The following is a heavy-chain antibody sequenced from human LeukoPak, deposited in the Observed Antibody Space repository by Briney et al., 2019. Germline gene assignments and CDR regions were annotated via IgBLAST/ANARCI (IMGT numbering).Heavy chain of an antibody. J-gene: IGHJ4*02. CDR1: GYTFTGYY. Sequence: ASVKVSCKASGYTFTGYYIHWVRQAPGQGLELMGWINPNSGGTYYAQTFQARVTMTRDTSISTAYMELSRLRSDDTALYYCARTASCGTNGYSYFDYWGQGTLVTVSS. CDR3: ARTASCGTNGYSYFDY. D-gene: IGHD2-8*01. V-gene: IGHV1-2*02. CDR2: INPNSGGT.